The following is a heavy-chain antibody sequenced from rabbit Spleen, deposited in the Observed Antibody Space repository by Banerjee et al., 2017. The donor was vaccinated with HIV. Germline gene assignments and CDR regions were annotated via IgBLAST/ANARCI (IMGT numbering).Heavy chain of an antibody. J-gene: IGHJ4*01. CDR3: ARGAGTNQLKL. D-gene: IGHD4-2*01. V-gene: IGHV1S45*01. CDR1: GFSFSNKAV. Sequence: QEQLVESGGGLVKPEGSLKLSCTASGFSFSNKAVMCWVRQAPGKGLDWIACINAITGKAVYANWAKGRSTFSKTSSTTVTLQMTSLTAADTAMYFCARGAGTNQLKLWGPGTLVTVS. CDR2: INAITGKA.